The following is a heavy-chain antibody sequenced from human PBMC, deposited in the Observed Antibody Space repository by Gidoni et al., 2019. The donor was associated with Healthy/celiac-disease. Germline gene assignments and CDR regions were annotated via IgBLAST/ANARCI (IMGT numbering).Heavy chain of an antibody. D-gene: IGHD3-22*01. CDR1: GFTFSSYG. V-gene: IGHV3-30*18. CDR2: ISYEGSNK. CDR3: AKGLSYYYDSSCWVFDY. J-gene: IGHJ4*02. Sequence: VQLVESGGGVVQPGRSLRLSCAASGFTFSSYGMHWVRLAPGKGLEWLAVISYEGSNKYYADSVKGRFTISRDNSKNTLYLQMNSLRAEDTAVYYCAKGLSYYYDSSCWVFDYWGQGTLVTVSS.